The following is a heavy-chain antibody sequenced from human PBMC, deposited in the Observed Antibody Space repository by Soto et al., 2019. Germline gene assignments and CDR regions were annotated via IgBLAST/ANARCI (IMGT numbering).Heavy chain of an antibody. J-gene: IGHJ6*02. CDR2: ISAYNGNT. D-gene: IGHD3-16*01. V-gene: IGHV1-18*01. Sequence: QVQLVQSGAEVKKPGASVKVSCKASGYTFTSYGISWVRQAPGQGLEWMGWISAYNGNTDYAQKLQGRVTMTTDTSKITAYMELRSLRSDDTAVYYCARDRGGYGMDVWGQGTTVTVSS. CDR3: ARDRGGYGMDV. CDR1: GYTFTSYG.